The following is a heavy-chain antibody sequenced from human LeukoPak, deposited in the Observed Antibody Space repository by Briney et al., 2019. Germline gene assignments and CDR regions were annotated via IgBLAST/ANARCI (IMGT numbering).Heavy chain of an antibody. CDR1: GGSISSYY. CDR3: ARHRGSGSYLGY. Sequence: SETLSLTCTVSGGSISSYYWGWIRQPPGKGLEWIGSIYYSGSTYYNPSLKSRVTISVDTSKNQFSLKLSSVTAADTAVYYCARHRGSGSYLGYWGQGTLVTVSS. V-gene: IGHV4-39*01. D-gene: IGHD3-10*01. CDR2: IYYSGST. J-gene: IGHJ4*02.